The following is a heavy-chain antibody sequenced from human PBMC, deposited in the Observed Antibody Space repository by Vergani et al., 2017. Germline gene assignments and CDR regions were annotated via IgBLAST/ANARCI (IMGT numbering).Heavy chain of an antibody. CDR2: ISGSGGST. CDR1: GFTFSSYA. D-gene: IGHD3-10*01. J-gene: IGHJ4*02. CDR3: AKGAVYYYCSGSYVDY. V-gene: IGHV3-23*01. Sequence: EVQLLESGGGLVQPGGSLRLSCAASGFTFSSYAMSWVRQAPGKGLEWVSAISGSGGSTYYADTMKGRLTISRDNSKNTLYLQMNSLRAEDTAVYYCAKGAVYYYCSGSYVDYWGQGTLVTVSS.